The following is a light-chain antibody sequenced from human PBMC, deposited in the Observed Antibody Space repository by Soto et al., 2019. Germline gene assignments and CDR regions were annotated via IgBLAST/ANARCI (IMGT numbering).Light chain of an antibody. CDR2: AAS. J-gene: IGKJ1*01. Sequence: DIQMTQSPSSLSASVGDRVTITCRASQSINYYLNWYQKKPGKAPELLIYAASTLQSGVPSRFSGSGSGTDFTLTISCLQSEDFATYYCQQYYSYPSFGQGTKVDIK. CDR1: QSINYY. V-gene: IGKV1-39*01. CDR3: QQYYSYPS.